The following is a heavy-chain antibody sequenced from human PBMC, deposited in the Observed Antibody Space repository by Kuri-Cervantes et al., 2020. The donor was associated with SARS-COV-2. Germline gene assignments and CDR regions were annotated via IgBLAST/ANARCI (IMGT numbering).Heavy chain of an antibody. D-gene: IGHD2-15*01. CDR3: ARDRYCSAGNCYLSRSQDNWLDT. CDR2: MNPNSGNT. CDR1: GYTFTSYD. J-gene: IGHJ5*02. V-gene: IGHV1-8*02. Sequence: ASVKVSCKASGYTFTSYDINWVRQATGQGLEWMGWMNPNSGNTGYAQKFQGRVTMTRNTSVSTAYMELSSLRSEDTAVYYCARDRYCSAGNCYLSRSQDNWLDTWGQGTQVTVSS.